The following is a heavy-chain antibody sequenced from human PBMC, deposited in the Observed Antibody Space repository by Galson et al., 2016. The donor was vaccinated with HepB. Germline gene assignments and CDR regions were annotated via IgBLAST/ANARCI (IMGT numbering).Heavy chain of an antibody. V-gene: IGHV3-15*01. CDR2: IKSEPEGATV. Sequence: SLRLSCAASGFTFNHTWMNWVRQAPGKGLEWVGRIKSEPEGATVDYAAAVNGRFSISRDDSRTTLFLHMSSQRVDDTAVYYCARGGPSNQALLFPEPLRTWGQGTLVTVSS. D-gene: IGHD2-21*02. CDR3: ARGGPSNQALLFPEPLRT. J-gene: IGHJ4*02. CDR1: GFTFNHTW.